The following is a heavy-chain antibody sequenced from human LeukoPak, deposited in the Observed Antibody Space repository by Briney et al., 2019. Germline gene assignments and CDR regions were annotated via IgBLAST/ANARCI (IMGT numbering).Heavy chain of an antibody. V-gene: IGHV4-34*01. CDR3: ARAGRGGQQLAPPLVYYYYGMDV. Sequence: SETLSLTCAVYGGPFSGYYWSWIRQPPGKGLEWIGEINHSGSTNYNPSLKSRVTISVDTSKNQFSLKLSSVTAADTAVYYCARAGRGGQQLAPPLVYYYYGMDVWGQGTTVTVSS. CDR1: GGPFSGYY. J-gene: IGHJ6*02. D-gene: IGHD6-13*01. CDR2: INHSGST.